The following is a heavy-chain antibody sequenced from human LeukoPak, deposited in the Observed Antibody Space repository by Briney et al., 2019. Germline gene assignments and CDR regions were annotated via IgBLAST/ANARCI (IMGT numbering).Heavy chain of an antibody. Sequence: SETLSLTCAVSGYSISSDYYWGWIRQPPGKGLEWIGSIYHSGSTYYNPSLKRRGTISVDTSKNQFSLKLSSVTAADTAVYYCARPYSSSARGAFDIWGQGTMVTVSS. V-gene: IGHV4-38-2*01. D-gene: IGHD6-6*01. CDR1: GYSISSDYY. CDR2: IYHSGST. CDR3: ARPYSSSARGAFDI. J-gene: IGHJ3*02.